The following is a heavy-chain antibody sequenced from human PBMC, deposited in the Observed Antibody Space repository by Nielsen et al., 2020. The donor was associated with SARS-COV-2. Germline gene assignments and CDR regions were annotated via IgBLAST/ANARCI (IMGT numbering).Heavy chain of an antibody. CDR3: ARVSRNYDILTGYERRDPFDY. D-gene: IGHD3-9*01. J-gene: IGHJ4*02. V-gene: IGHV4-39*07. Sequence: RQAPGKGLEWIGSIYYSGSTYYNPSLKSRVTISVDTSKNQFSLKLSSVTAADTAVYYCARVSRNYDILTGYERRDPFDYWGQGTLVTVSS. CDR2: IYYSGST.